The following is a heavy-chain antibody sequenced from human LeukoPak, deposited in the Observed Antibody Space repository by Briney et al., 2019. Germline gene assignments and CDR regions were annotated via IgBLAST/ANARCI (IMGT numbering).Heavy chain of an antibody. D-gene: IGHD3-10*02. CDR1: GFTFSSYS. CDR2: ISSSSSTI. CDR3: AELGITMIGGV. V-gene: IGHV3-48*04. J-gene: IGHJ6*04. Sequence: GGSLRLSCAASGFTFSSYSMNWVRQAPGKGLEWVSYISSSSSTIYYADSVKGRFTISRDNAKNSLYLQMNSLRAEDTAVYYCAELGITMIGGVWGKGTAVTISS.